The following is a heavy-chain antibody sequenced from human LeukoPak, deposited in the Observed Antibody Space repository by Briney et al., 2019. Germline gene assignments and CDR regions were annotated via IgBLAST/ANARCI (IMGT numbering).Heavy chain of an antibody. D-gene: IGHD3-3*01. Sequence: GGSLRLSCAASGFTFSSYSMNWVRQAPGKGLEWVSSISSSSYIYYADSVKGRFTISRDNAKNSLYLQMNSLRAEDTATYYCAKAYSDFWTASTHWGQGTLVTVSS. J-gene: IGHJ4*02. CDR1: GFTFSSYS. CDR2: ISSSSYI. CDR3: AKAYSDFWTASTH. V-gene: IGHV3-21*04.